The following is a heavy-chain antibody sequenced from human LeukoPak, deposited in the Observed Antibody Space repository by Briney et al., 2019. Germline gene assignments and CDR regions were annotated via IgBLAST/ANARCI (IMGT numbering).Heavy chain of an antibody. D-gene: IGHD3-3*01. V-gene: IGHV4-59*01. CDR3: ARVLRFSEWPYYYYYMDV. CDR1: GGSISSYY. J-gene: IGHJ6*03. Sequence: ASETLSLTCTVSGGSISSYYWSWIRQPPGKGLEWIGYIYYSGSTNYNPSLKSRVTISVDTSKNQFSLKLSSVTAADTAVYYCARVLRFSEWPYYYYYMDVWGKGTTVTVSS. CDR2: IYYSGST.